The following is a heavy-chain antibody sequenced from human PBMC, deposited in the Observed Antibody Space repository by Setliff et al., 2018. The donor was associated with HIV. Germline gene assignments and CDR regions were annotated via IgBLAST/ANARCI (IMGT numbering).Heavy chain of an antibody. CDR2: IYHSGST. Sequence: SETLSLTCTVSGDFFSSDYYWGWIRQSPGKGLEWIGYIYHSGSTYYNPSLKSPVTISVDTSKNQFSLKLSFVTAADTAVYYCARSLRYFDWSLRRPSHDAFDFWGQGTRVTVSS. CDR1: GDFFSSDYY. CDR3: ARSLRYFDWSLRRPSHDAFDF. D-gene: IGHD3-9*01. V-gene: IGHV4-38-2*02. J-gene: IGHJ3*01.